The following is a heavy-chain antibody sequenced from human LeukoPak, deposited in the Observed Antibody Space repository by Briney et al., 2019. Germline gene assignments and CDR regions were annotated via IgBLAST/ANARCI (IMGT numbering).Heavy chain of an antibody. CDR1: GGSISSYY. CDR2: IYYSGST. V-gene: IGHV4-59*01. Sequence: SETLSLTCTVSGGSISSYYWSWIRQPPGKGLEWIGYIYYSGSTNYNPSLKSRVTISVDTSKNQFSLKLSSVTAADTAVYYCARKVSRYCSGGSCYGLYYYYYMDVWGKGTTVTISS. J-gene: IGHJ6*03. CDR3: ARKVSRYCSGGSCYGLYYYYYMDV. D-gene: IGHD2-15*01.